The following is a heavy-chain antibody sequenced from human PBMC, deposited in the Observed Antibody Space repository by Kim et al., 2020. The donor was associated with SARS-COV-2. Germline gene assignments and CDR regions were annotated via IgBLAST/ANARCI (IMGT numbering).Heavy chain of an antibody. J-gene: IGHJ6*03. CDR3: AREGVGDYYYDFMDV. D-gene: IGHD3-16*01. V-gene: IGHV3-48*03. Sequence: DSVKCRFTISRDNAKNSLYLHMNSLRAEDTAVYYCAREGVGDYYYDFMDVWGKGTTVTVSS.